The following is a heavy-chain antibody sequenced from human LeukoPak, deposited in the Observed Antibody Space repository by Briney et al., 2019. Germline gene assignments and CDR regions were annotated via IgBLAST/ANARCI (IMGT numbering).Heavy chain of an antibody. CDR3: ARQTYNYWMDS. V-gene: IGHV5-51*01. CDR2: IYPGNSDT. D-gene: IGHD1-14*01. Sequence: GEPLKISCKISGNTFADYWVAWVRQMPGKGLEWMGIIYPGNSDTRYSPPFQGHVTISVDKSIGTAYLHWSSLEASDTAIYFCARQTYNYWMDSWGQGTLVTVSS. CDR1: GNTFADYW. J-gene: IGHJ5*01.